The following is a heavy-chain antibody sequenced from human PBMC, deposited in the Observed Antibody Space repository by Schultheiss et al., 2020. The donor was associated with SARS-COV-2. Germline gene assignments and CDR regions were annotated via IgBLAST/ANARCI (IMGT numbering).Heavy chain of an antibody. Sequence: GESLKISCSASGFTFSRYGMHWVRQAPGKGLEYVSTISGNGGSTYYADSVKGRFTISRDNSKNTLYLQMNSLRAEDTAVYFCAKDSAGDNWGQGTMVTVSS. CDR1: GFTFSRYG. V-gene: IGHV3-64*04. D-gene: IGHD2-15*01. CDR2: ISGNGGST. CDR3: AKDSAGDN. J-gene: IGHJ3*01.